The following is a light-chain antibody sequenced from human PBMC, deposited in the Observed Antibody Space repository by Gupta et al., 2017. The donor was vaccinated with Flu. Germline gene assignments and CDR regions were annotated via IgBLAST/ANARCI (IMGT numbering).Light chain of an antibody. V-gene: IGLV5-45*01. CDR1: SGINVGTSK. J-gene: IGLJ2*01. CDR2: YKSDSDK. Sequence: CTLRSGINVGTSKIYWYQQKPGSPPQYLLTYKSDSDKQQGSGVPSRFSGSKDASANAGILLISGLQSEDEADYYCMIWHSSAWVFGGGNKRTVL. CDR3: MIWHSSAWV.